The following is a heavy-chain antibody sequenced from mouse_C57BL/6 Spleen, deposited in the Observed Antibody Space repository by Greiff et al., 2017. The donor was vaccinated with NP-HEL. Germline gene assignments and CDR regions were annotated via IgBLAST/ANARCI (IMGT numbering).Heavy chain of an antibody. CDR1: GYSFTGYY. D-gene: IGHD2-1*01. Sequence: EVQLQQSGPELVKPGASVKISCKASGYSFTGYYMNWVKQSPEKSLEWIGEINPSTGGTTYNQKFKAKATLTVDKSSSTAYMQLKSLTSEDSAVYYCARHLLDYWGQGTTLTVSS. J-gene: IGHJ2*01. V-gene: IGHV1-42*01. CDR3: ARHLLDY. CDR2: INPSTGGT.